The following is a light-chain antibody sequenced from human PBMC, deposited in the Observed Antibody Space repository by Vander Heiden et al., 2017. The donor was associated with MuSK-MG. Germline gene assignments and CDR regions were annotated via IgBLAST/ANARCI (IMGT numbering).Light chain of an antibody. CDR3: QQSYNIPWT. V-gene: IGKV1-39*01. J-gene: IGKJ1*01. CDR2: AVS. CDR1: QSGNTY. Sequence: DIQATQSPPSLSASIEDTITLTCRTSQSGNTYLNWYQQRPGKAPQLLIYAVSSIQAGVPSGFSSRGSGTDFTLTISGLQPEDVATYFCQQSYNIPWTFGAGTKVEV.